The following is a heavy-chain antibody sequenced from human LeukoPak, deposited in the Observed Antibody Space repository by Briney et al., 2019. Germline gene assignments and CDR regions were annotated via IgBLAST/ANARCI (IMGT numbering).Heavy chain of an antibody. Sequence: APVKVSCKASGGTFSSYAISWVRQAPGQGLEWMGGIIPIFGTANYAQKFQGRVTITADESTSTAYMELSSLRSEDTAVYYCARIGYCSSTSCSNYWGQGTLVTVSS. D-gene: IGHD2-2*03. CDR2: IIPIFGTA. CDR3: ARIGYCSSTSCSNY. J-gene: IGHJ4*02. CDR1: GGTFSSYA. V-gene: IGHV1-69*01.